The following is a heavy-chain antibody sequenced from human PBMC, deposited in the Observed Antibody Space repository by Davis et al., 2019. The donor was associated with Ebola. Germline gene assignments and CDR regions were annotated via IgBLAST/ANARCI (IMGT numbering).Heavy chain of an antibody. V-gene: IGHV3-7*03. CDR3: ARAPWFGTP. CDR1: GFTFSSSW. J-gene: IGHJ5*02. CDR2: ISQDGNER. D-gene: IGHD3-16*01. Sequence: GESLKISCAASGFTFSSSWMSWVRQAPGKGLQWVASISQDGNERYYVDSVKGRFTISRDNAKNSLFLQMNSLRAEDTAVYYCARAPWFGTPWGQGTLVTVSS.